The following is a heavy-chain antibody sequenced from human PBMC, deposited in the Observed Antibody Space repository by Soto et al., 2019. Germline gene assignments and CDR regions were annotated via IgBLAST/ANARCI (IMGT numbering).Heavy chain of an antibody. Sequence: SVKVSCKASGGTFSSYAISWVRQAPGQGLEWMGGIIPIFGTANYAQKFQGRVTITADESTSTAYMELSSLRSEDTAVYYCARSGWLRDPRFDYWGQGTLVTVSS. V-gene: IGHV1-69*13. J-gene: IGHJ4*02. CDR2: IIPIFGTA. D-gene: IGHD5-12*01. CDR1: GGTFSSYA. CDR3: ARSGWLRDPRFDY.